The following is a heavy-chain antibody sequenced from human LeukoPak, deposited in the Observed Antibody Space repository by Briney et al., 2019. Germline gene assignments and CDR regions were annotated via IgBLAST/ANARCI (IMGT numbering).Heavy chain of an antibody. Sequence: SETLSLTCTVSGASISSGSHYWGWIRQPPGKGLEWIGEINHSGSTNYNPSLKSRVTISVDTSKNQFSLKLSSVTAADTAVYYCARRRIVVVIGDAFDIWGQGTMVTVSS. CDR1: GASISSGSHY. CDR2: INHSGST. CDR3: ARRRIVVVIGDAFDI. D-gene: IGHD3-22*01. J-gene: IGHJ3*02. V-gene: IGHV4-39*07.